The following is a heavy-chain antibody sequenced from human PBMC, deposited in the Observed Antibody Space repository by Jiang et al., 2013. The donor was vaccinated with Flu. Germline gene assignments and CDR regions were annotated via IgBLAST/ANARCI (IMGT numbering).Heavy chain of an antibody. CDR2: ISSSSSYI. CDR1: GFTFSSYS. V-gene: IGHV3-21*01. D-gene: IGHD1-1*01. CDR3: ARDKDSQQLERRSVGVSWFDP. Sequence: GFTFSSYSMNWVRQAPGKGLEWVSSISSSSSYIYYADSVKGRFTISRDNAKNSLYLQMNSLRAEDTAVYYCARDKDSQQLERRSVGVSWFDPWGQGTLVTVSS. J-gene: IGHJ5*02.